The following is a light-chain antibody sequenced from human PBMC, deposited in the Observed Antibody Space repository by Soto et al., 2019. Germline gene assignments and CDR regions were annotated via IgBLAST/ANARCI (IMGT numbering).Light chain of an antibody. J-gene: IGLJ1*01. CDR2: EVN. Sequence: SALTQPASVSGSPGQSITISCTGTSSDVGAYNYVSWYQQHPDKAPKLMIYEVNIRPSGVSNRFSGSKSGNTASLTISGLQAEDEADYYCSSYAGSYNYVFGTGTKVTVL. V-gene: IGLV2-14*01. CDR1: SSDVGAYNY. CDR3: SSYAGSYNYV.